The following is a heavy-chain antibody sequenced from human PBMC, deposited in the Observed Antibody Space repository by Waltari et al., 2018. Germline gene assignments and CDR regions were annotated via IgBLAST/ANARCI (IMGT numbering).Heavy chain of an antibody. CDR1: GGTFSSYA. V-gene: IGHV1-69*08. CDR2: IIPIFGTA. J-gene: IGHJ3*02. Sequence: QVQLVQSGAEVKKPGSSVKVSCKASGGTFSSYAISWVRQAPGQGLEWMGRIIPIFGTANYAQKFQGRVTITADKSTSTAYMELSSLRSEDTAVYYCARGDKGRYFDWTGDAFDIWGQGTMVTVSS. CDR3: ARGDKGRYFDWTGDAFDI. D-gene: IGHD3-9*01.